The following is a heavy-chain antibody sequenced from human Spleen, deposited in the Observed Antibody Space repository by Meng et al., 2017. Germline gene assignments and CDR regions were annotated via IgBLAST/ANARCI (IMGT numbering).Heavy chain of an antibody. D-gene: IGHD2-15*01. CDR1: GGIFSNYV. J-gene: IGHJ4*02. CDR3: ARKAGNCITNTCYSLDY. V-gene: IGHV1-69*05. Sequence: SVKVSCKALGGIFSNYVICWVRQAPGQGLEWMGGINGVFGTTNYAQKFQGRVTITTDESTSTVYMELARLTSEDTAVYFCARKAGNCITNTCYSLDYWGQGTLVTVSS. CDR2: INGVFGTT.